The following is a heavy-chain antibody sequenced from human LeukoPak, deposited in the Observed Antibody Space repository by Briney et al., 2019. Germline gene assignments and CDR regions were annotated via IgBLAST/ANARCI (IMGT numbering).Heavy chain of an antibody. V-gene: IGHV1-18*01. CDR2: ISAYNGDT. J-gene: IGHJ5*02. CDR1: GYSFTSHG. Sequence: ASVKVSCKASGYSFTSHGISWVRQAPGQGLEWMGWISAYNGDTKYAQNFQGRVTLTTYTSTTTAYLELRSLTSDDTAVYYCARGPSNTSGWKTWFDPWGQGTLVTVSS. D-gene: IGHD6-19*01. CDR3: ARGPSNTSGWKTWFDP.